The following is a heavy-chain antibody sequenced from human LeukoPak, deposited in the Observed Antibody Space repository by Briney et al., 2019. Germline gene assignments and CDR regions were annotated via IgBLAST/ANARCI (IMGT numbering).Heavy chain of an antibody. CDR3: ARGGPYITSSGSPTLFDY. CDR1: GFTFSSYA. D-gene: IGHD6-6*01. V-gene: IGHV3-21*01. J-gene: IGHJ4*02. CDR2: ITSDSGYM. Sequence: GGSLRLSCAASGFTFSSYAMSWVRQAPGKGLEWVSSITSDSGYMNYADSVKGRFTISRDNAKNSLFLQMNSLRAEDTAVYYCARGGPYITSSGSPTLFDYWGQGTLVTVSS.